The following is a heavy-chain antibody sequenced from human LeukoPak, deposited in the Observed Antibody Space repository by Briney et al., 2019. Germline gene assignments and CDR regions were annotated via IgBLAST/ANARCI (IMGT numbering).Heavy chain of an antibody. Sequence: PGGSLRLSCAASGFTFSNYWMLWVRQAPGKGLESASRINTDGTVTTYADSVKGRFTVSRDNADNTMFLQMNSVRDEDTAVYYCATKQWLAPPPDSWGQGTPVTVSS. V-gene: IGHV3-74*01. CDR1: GFTFSNYW. CDR3: ATKQWLAPPPDS. CDR2: INTDGTVT. J-gene: IGHJ4*02. D-gene: IGHD6-19*01.